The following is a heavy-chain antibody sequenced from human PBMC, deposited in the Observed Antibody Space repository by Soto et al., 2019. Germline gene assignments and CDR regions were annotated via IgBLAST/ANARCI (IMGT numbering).Heavy chain of an antibody. Sequence: ASVKVSCKASDYTFTSYGISWVRQAPGQGLEWMGWISAYTGNTNYAQKLQGRVTMTTDTSTSTAYMELRSLRSDDTAVYYCARVDVPSYYDSSGYYRVFDYWGQ. CDR1: DYTFTSYG. CDR3: ARVDVPSYYDSSGYYRVFDY. D-gene: IGHD3-22*01. V-gene: IGHV1-18*04. J-gene: IGHJ4*02. CDR2: ISAYTGNT.